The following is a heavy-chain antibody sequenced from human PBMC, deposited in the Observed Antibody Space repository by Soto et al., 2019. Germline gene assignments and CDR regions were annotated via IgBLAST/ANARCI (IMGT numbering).Heavy chain of an antibody. CDR3: AKVGYESSSYYYHDALQI. J-gene: IGHJ3*02. CDR1: GSTSSSDA. Sequence: EVQLLESGGGLVQAGGSLRLSCRASGSTSSSDAMTWVRQAPGKGLEWVSVISGGGDSAYYADSVQGRLAISRDNSKITLFLQMSRLRGEGTAVYYSAKVGYESSSYYYHDALQIWGQGTMVTVSS. D-gene: IGHD3-22*01. CDR2: ISGGGDSA. V-gene: IGHV3-23*01.